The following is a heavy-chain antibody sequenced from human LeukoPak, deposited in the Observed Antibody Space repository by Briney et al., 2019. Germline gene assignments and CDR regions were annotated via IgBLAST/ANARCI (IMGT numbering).Heavy chain of an antibody. CDR1: GFTFNNYG. J-gene: IGHJ4*02. Sequence: GGSLRLSCVASGFTFNNYGMHWVRQAPGKGLEWVAVISYDGRNKYYGDSVKGRFTISRDNSKNTLYLQMNGLRAEDTAVYYCARDQVEQWSGVAWYIDYWGQGTLVTVSS. D-gene: IGHD6-19*01. CDR2: ISYDGRNK. V-gene: IGHV3-30*03. CDR3: ARDQVEQWSGVAWYIDY.